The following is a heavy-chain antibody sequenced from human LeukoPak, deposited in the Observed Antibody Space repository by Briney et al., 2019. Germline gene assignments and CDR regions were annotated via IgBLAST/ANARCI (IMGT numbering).Heavy chain of an antibody. J-gene: IGHJ4*02. Sequence: PSETLSLTCAVSGYSISNGYYWGWIRQPPGKGPEWIRSIYHSGSPYYNPSLKNRVTISVDTSKNQFSLKLSSVTAADTAVYYCARDGDTYYYDNSGYYYEYWGQGTLVTVSS. CDR1: GYSISNGYY. CDR2: IYHSGSP. V-gene: IGHV4-38-2*02. D-gene: IGHD3-22*01. CDR3: ARDGDTYYYDNSGYYYEY.